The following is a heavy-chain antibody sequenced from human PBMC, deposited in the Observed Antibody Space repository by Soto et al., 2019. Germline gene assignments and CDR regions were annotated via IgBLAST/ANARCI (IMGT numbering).Heavy chain of an antibody. J-gene: IGHJ4*02. CDR1: GYTFTSYA. CDR3: ASESNPDCSGGSCYLDY. Sequence: SVKVSCKASGYTFTSYAMHWVRQAPGQRLEWMGWIIPIFGTANYAQKFQGRVTITADESTSTAYMELSSLRSEDTAVYYCASESNPDCSGGSCYLDYWGQGTLVTVSS. CDR2: IIPIFGTA. D-gene: IGHD2-15*01. V-gene: IGHV1-69*13.